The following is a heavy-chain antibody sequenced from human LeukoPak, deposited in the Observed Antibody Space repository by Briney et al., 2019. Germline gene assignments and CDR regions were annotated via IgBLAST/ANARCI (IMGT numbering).Heavy chain of an antibody. CDR2: IYYSGST. D-gene: IGHD2-21*02. J-gene: IGHJ3*02. CDR1: GGSISSGDYY. V-gene: IGHV4-30-4*01. Sequence: SETLSLTCTVSGGSISSGDYYWSWIRQPPGKGLEWIGYIYYSGSTYYNPSLKSRVTISVDTSKNQFSLKLSSVTGADTAVYYCVRSVVVTAKPGAYAFDIWGQGTMVTVSS. CDR3: VRSVVVTAKPGAYAFDI.